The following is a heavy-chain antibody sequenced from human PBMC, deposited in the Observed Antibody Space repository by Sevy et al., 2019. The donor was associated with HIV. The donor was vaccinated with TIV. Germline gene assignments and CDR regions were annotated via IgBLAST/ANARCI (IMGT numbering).Heavy chain of an antibody. Sequence: ASVKVSCKASGYTFTGYYMHWVRQAPGQGLEWMGWINPNSGGTNYAQKFQGRVTMTRDTSISTAYMELSRLRSDDTAVYYCARGPGIAVAGGWGYYYYYMDVWGKWTTVTVSS. V-gene: IGHV1-2*02. J-gene: IGHJ6*03. CDR1: GYTFTGYY. D-gene: IGHD6-19*01. CDR2: INPNSGGT. CDR3: ARGPGIAVAGGWGYYYYYMDV.